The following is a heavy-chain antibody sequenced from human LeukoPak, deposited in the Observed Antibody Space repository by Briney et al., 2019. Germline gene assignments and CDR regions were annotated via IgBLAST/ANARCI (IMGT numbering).Heavy chain of an antibody. CDR1: AYCCYSYW. J-gene: IGHJ4*02. V-gene: IGHV5-51*01. CDR2: IYPDDFDT. Sequence: SLLISCNGSAYCCYSYWIDCMRQMPGKRREWMGIIYPDDFDTRYSPSFRGQVTVSVDKSISTAYLQWSRLKASDTDMYYCVSFPVGANLHYWGQGTLVTVSS. D-gene: IGHD1-26*01. CDR3: VSFPVGANLHY.